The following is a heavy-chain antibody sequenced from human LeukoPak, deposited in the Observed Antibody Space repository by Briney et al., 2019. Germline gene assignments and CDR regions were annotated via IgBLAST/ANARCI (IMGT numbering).Heavy chain of an antibody. J-gene: IGHJ1*01. Sequence: PGGSLRLSCTASGFTFSNFGVNWVRQAPGKGLEWVSCMDRHTDIYYANSVRGRFTISRDNAKNSVFLQMNRLTVEDTAAYYCVGDPTTNRFQYFQYWGQGALVTVSS. D-gene: IGHD1-26*01. V-gene: IGHV3-69-1*02. CDR3: VGDPTTNRFQYFQY. CDR1: GFTFSNFG. CDR2: MDRHTDI.